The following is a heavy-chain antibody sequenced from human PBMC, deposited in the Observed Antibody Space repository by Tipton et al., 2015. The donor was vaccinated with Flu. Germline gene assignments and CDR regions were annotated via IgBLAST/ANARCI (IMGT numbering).Heavy chain of an antibody. CDR3: ARVSPGVESWFDP. D-gene: IGHD3-3*01. V-gene: IGHV4-39*07. CDR1: GDSATSSRYY. CDR2: IFHSGST. Sequence: TLSLTCSVSGDSATSSRYYWGWIRQPPGKGLEWIGSIFHSGSTYYNPSLKSRVTISVDTSKNQFSLKLISVTAADTAVYYCARVSPGVESWFDPWGQGTLVTVSS. J-gene: IGHJ5*02.